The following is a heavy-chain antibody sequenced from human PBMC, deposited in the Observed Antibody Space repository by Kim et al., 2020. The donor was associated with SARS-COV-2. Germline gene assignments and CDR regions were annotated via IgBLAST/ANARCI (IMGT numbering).Heavy chain of an antibody. CDR3: ATPSGSYGFGFDY. J-gene: IGHJ4*02. CDR2: IYYSGST. Sequence: SETLSLTCTVSGGSISSSSYYWGWIRQPPGKGLEWIGSIYYSGSTYYNPSLKSRVTISVDTSKNQFSLKLSSVTAADTAVYYCATPSGSYGFGFDYWGQGTLVTVSS. D-gene: IGHD1-26*01. CDR1: GGSISSSSYY. V-gene: IGHV4-39*01.